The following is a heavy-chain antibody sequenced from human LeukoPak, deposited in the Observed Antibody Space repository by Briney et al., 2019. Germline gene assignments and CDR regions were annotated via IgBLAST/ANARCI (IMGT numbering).Heavy chain of an antibody. CDR1: GFTFSSYW. D-gene: IGHD2-2*01. Sequence: PGGSLRLSCAASGFTFSSYWMSWVRQAPGKGLVWVANIKQDGSEKYYVDSVKGRFTISRDNAKNSLYLQMNSLRAEDTAVYYCAREVCSSTSCPYYFDYWGQGTLVTVSS. V-gene: IGHV3-7*01. CDR2: IKQDGSEK. J-gene: IGHJ4*02. CDR3: AREVCSSTSCPYYFDY.